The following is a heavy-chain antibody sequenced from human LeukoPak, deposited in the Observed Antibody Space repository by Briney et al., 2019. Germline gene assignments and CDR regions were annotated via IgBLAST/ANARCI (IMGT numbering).Heavy chain of an antibody. D-gene: IGHD2-2*01. CDR2: INPNSGGT. Sequence: GASVKVSCKASGYTFTSYDINWVRQAPGQGLEWMGWINPNSGGTNYAQKFQGRVTMTRDTSISTAYMELSRLRSDDTAVYYCASDCSSTSCYPDAFDIWGQGTMVTVSS. V-gene: IGHV1-2*02. CDR3: ASDCSSTSCYPDAFDI. CDR1: GYTFTSYD. J-gene: IGHJ3*02.